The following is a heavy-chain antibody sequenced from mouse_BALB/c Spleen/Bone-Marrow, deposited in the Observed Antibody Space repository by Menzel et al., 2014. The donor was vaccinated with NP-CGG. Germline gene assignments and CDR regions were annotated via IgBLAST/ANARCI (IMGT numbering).Heavy chain of an antibody. J-gene: IGHJ4*01. D-gene: IGHD2-4*01. CDR2: IDPANGNT. CDR1: GFNIKDTY. V-gene: IGHV14-3*02. CDR3: ARGYYDYVYAMDY. Sequence: EVQLQQSGAELVKPGASVKLSCTASGFNIKDTYMHWVKQRSEQGLEWIGRIDPANGNTKYDPKFQGKATITADTSSNTAYLQLSSLTSEDTAVYYCARGYYDYVYAMDYWGQGTSVTVSS.